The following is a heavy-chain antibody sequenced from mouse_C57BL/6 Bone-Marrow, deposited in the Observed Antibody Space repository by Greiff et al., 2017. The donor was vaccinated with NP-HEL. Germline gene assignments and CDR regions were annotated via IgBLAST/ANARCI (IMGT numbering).Heavy chain of an antibody. CDR3: AYGSRGWYFDV. V-gene: IGHV5-17*01. CDR1: GFTFSDYG. J-gene: IGHJ1*03. Sequence: EVQGVESGGGLVKPGGSLKLSCAASGFTFSDYGMHWVRQAPEKGLEWVAYISSGSSTIYYADTVKGRFTISRDNAKNTLFLQMTSLRSEDTAMYYCAYGSRGWYFDVWGTGTTVTVSS. D-gene: IGHD1-1*01. CDR2: ISSGSSTI.